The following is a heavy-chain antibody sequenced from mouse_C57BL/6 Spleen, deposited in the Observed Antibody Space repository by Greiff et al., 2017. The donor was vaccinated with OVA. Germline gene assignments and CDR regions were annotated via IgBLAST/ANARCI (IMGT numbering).Heavy chain of an antibody. Sequence: QVQLQQPGAELVRPGTSVKLSCKASGYTFTSYWMHWVKQRPGQGLEWIGVIDPSDSYTNYNQKFKGKATLTVDTSSSTAYMQLSSLTSEDSAVYCCARKDRGYYAMDYWGQGTSVTVSS. CDR1: GYTFTSYW. D-gene: IGHD2-14*01. J-gene: IGHJ4*01. V-gene: IGHV1-59*01. CDR2: IDPSDSYT. CDR3: ARKDRGYYAMDY.